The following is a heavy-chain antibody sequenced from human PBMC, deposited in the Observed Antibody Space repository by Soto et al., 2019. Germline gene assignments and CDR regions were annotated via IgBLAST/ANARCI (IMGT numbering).Heavy chain of an antibody. CDR2: IRSKANSYAT. Sequence: HPGGSLRLSCAASGFTFSGSAMHWVRQASGKGLEWVGRIRSKANSYATAYDASVKGRFTISRDDSKNTAYLKINSLKTGDRAGYYFTRDFAGYRRGWWGQETLVTVPS. V-gene: IGHV3-73*01. D-gene: IGHD6-19*01. CDR1: GFTFSGSA. CDR3: TRDFAGYRRGW. J-gene: IGHJ4*02.